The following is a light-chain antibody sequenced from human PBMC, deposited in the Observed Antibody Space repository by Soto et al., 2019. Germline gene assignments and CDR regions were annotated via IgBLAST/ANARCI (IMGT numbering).Light chain of an antibody. J-gene: IGKJ5*01. V-gene: IGKV1-39*01. CDR3: QQSYSTPIT. CDR1: QSISTY. CDR2: AAS. Sequence: DVQMTQSPSSLSASVGDRVTLTCRASQSISTYLNWYQQKPGKAPKLLINAASSLQSGVPSRFSGSGSGTDFTLTISSLQPEDFAIYHCQQSYSTPITFGQGTRLEIK.